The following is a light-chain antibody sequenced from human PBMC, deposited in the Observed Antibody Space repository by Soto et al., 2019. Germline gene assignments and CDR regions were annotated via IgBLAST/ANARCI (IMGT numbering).Light chain of an antibody. CDR1: QAITNN. CDR3: QQVKSYPRT. Sequence: DIHLTQSPSSLSASVGDRVTITCRASQAITNNLAWDQQKPGNPPRLLIYEESTLHSGVPSRFSGRKVGTQFSVTIDSLQPEDFATYYCQQVKSYPRTFGGGTKVEIK. J-gene: IGKJ4*01. V-gene: IGKV1-9*01. CDR2: EES.